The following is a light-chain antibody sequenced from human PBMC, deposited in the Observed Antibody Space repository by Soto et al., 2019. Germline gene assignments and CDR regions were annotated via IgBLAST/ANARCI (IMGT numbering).Light chain of an antibody. CDR2: EVA. CDR3: CSYGGSSALPYV. V-gene: IGLV2-23*02. CDR1: SSDVGTYNL. J-gene: IGLJ1*01. Sequence: SALAHPASVSGSPEQSVTISCTGTSSDVGTYNLVSWYQQHPGKAPKLIIYEVAERPSGVSNRFSGSKFGNTASLTISGLLPEDEADYYCCSYGGSSALPYVFGTGTKVTVL.